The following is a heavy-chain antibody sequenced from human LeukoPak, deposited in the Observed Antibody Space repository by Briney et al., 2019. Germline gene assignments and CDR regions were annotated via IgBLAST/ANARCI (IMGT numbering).Heavy chain of an antibody. D-gene: IGHD3-22*01. CDR3: ARGRDYYDTAYHFDY. V-gene: IGHV3-30-3*01. J-gene: IGHJ4*02. CDR2: ISYDGSNK. Sequence: GGSLRLSCAASGFTFSSYAMHWVRQAPGKGLEWGAVISYDGSNKYYADSVKGRFTISRDNSKNTLYLQMNSLRAEDTAVYYCARGRDYYDTAYHFDYWGQGTLVTVSS. CDR1: GFTFSSYA.